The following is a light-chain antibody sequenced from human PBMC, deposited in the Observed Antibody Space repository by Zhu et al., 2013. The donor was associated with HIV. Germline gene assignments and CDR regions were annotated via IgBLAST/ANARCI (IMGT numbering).Light chain of an antibody. Sequence: DIVMTQSPDSLAVSLGERATINCKSSQSVLYRSSNKNYLAWYQQKPGQSPKLLIYWASTRESGVPDRFSGSGSGTDFTLTISSLQAEDVAVYYCQQYYSTPPTWTFGQGTKVEIK. CDR2: WAS. J-gene: IGKJ1*01. CDR1: QSVLYRSSNKNY. V-gene: IGKV4-1*01. CDR3: QQYYSTPPTWT.